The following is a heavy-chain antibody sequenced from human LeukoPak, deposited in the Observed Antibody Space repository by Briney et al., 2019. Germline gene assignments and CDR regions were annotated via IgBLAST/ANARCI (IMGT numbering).Heavy chain of an antibody. J-gene: IGHJ6*03. CDR3: ARDRYCSSTSCYVDGGYYYYYYMDI. CDR1: GGSISSYY. D-gene: IGHD2-2*01. CDR2: IYTSGST. V-gene: IGHV4-4*07. Sequence: SETLSLTCTVSGGSISSYYWNWIRQPAGKGLEWIGCIYTSGSTNYNPSLKSRVTISVDKSKNQFSLKLSSVTAADTAVYFCARDRYCSSTSCYVDGGYYYYYYMDIWGKGTTVTVS.